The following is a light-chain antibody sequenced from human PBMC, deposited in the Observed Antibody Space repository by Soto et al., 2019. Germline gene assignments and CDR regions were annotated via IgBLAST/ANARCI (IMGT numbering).Light chain of an antibody. J-gene: IGLJ2*01. V-gene: IGLV2-14*01. CDR3: GSYTSSSTLV. CDR2: DVS. Sequence: QSALTQPDSVCGSPGQSITISCTGTSSDVGGYNSVSWYQQHPGKAPKVMIYDVSNRPSGGSNRFSGSKSGNTASLTISGLQAEDEADYYCGSYTSSSTLVFGGGTKVTVL. CDR1: SSDVGGYNS.